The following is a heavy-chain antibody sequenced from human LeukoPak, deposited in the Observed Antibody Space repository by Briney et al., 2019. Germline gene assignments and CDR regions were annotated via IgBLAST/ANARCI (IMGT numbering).Heavy chain of an antibody. Sequence: SETLSLTCTVSGGSISSYYWSWIRQPPGKGLEWKGLEWIGYIYYSGSTNYNPSLKSRVTISIDTSKNEFSLKLSSVTAADTAVYYCARGSGYWFDPWGQGTLVTVSS. CDR3: ARGSGYWFDP. CDR2: IYYSGST. CDR1: GGSISSYY. J-gene: IGHJ5*02. V-gene: IGHV4-59*01.